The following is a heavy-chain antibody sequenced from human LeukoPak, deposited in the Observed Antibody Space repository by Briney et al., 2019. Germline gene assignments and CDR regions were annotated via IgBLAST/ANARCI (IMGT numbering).Heavy chain of an antibody. J-gene: IGHJ2*01. CDR2: ISAYKGNT. Sequence: ASVKVSCKASGYPFGSYGMSWVRQAPGQGLEWMGWISAYKGNTNYAQKFQGRVTMTTDTSTSTGYMELRSLRSVDTAVYYCARDHGGKVDRYFDVWGRGTLVTVSS. CDR1: GYPFGSYG. V-gene: IGHV1-18*01. D-gene: IGHD4-23*01. CDR3: ARDHGGKVDRYFDV.